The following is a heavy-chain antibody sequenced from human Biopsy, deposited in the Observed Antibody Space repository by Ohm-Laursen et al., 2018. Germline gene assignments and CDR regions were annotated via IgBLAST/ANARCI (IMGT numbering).Heavy chain of an antibody. CDR3: AKHGSGWTGDDAFHI. J-gene: IGHJ3*02. V-gene: IGHV4-59*08. Sequence: TLSLTCPVSGGSISGSSWRWIRQAPGKGLEWIGYISYSRDTNYNPSLKSRITISVDTSKNQFSLKLTSVTAADTAVYYCAKHGSGWTGDDAFHIWGQGTMVTVSS. D-gene: IGHD6-19*01. CDR2: ISYSRDT. CDR1: GGSISGSS.